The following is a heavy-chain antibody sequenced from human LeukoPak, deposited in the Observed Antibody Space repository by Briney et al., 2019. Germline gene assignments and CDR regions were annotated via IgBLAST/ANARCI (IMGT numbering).Heavy chain of an antibody. CDR1: GFTFSSYD. D-gene: IGHD3-9*01. CDR2: IGTAGDT. CDR3: ARGSFGAFDI. J-gene: IGHJ3*02. V-gene: IGHV3-13*01. Sequence: PGGSLRLSCAASGFTFSSYDVHWVRQATGKGLEWVSGIGTAGDTYYPGSVKGRFTISRENAKNSLYLQMNSLRAGDTAVYYCARGSFGAFDIWGQGTTVTVSS.